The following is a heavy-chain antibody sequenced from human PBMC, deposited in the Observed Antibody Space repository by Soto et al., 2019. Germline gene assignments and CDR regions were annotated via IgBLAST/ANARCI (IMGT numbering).Heavy chain of an antibody. CDR2: INPYNANT. CDR1: GYTFTNHG. D-gene: IGHD3-16*01. V-gene: IGHV1-18*04. CDR3: ARDRVAGIWGDAFDI. J-gene: IGHJ3*02. Sequence: ASVKVSCKTSGYTFTNHGINWVRQAPGQGLEWMGWINPYNANTNYAQRLQGRVTMTTDTSTSTAYMDLRSLTSVDTAVYYCARDRVAGIWGDAFDIWVQGTMVTVSS.